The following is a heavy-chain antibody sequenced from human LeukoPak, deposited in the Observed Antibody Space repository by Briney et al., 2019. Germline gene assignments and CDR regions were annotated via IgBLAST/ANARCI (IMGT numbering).Heavy chain of an antibody. CDR2: IYYSGST. V-gene: IGHV4-39*07. Sequence: PSETLSLTCTVSGGSISSSSYYWGWIRQPPGKGLEWIGSIYYSGSTYYNPSLKSRVTISVDTSKNQFSLKLSSVNAADTAVYYCARWLRYFDWPYFDYWGQGTLVTVSS. J-gene: IGHJ4*02. CDR1: GGSISSSSYY. CDR3: ARWLRYFDWPYFDY. D-gene: IGHD3-9*01.